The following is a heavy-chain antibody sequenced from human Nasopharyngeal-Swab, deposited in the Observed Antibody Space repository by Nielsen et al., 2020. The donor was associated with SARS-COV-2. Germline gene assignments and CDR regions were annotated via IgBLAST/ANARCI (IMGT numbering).Heavy chain of an antibody. D-gene: IGHD6-13*01. Sequence: WILQPPGKGLEWIGSIYYSGSTYYNPSLKSRVTISVDTSKNQFSLKLSSVTAADTAVYYCARLDASAAGRDYWGQGTLVTVSS. J-gene: IGHJ4*02. V-gene: IGHV4-39*01. CDR3: ARLDASAAGRDY. CDR2: IYYSGST.